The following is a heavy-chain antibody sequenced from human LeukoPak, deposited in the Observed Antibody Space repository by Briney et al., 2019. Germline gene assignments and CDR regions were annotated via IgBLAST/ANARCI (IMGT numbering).Heavy chain of an antibody. J-gene: IGHJ4*02. V-gene: IGHV3-74*01. CDR2: INPDGTAA. D-gene: IGHD1-1*01. CDR1: GFSFSNFW. CDR3: AKGSNFAFDN. Sequence: PGGSLRLSCAASGFSFSNFWMHWVRQAPGMGLMWVSQINPDGTAALYADSVKGRFTISRDNAKNTLYLQMNTLRADDTAVYYCAKGSNFAFDNWGQGILVTVSS.